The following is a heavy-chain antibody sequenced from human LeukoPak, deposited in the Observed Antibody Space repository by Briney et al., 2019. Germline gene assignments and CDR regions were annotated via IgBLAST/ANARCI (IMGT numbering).Heavy chain of an antibody. D-gene: IGHD2-2*01. CDR1: GFTFSSYW. CDR2: IKQDGGEK. CDR3: ASPYCSSTSCSTLHDY. J-gene: IGHJ4*02. V-gene: IGHV3-7*01. Sequence: GGSLRLSCAASGFTFSSYWMNWVRQAPGKGLEWVVNIKQDGGEKYYVDSVKGRFTISRDNAKSSLYLQMNSLRAEDTAVYYCASPYCSSTSCSTLHDYWGQGTLVTVSS.